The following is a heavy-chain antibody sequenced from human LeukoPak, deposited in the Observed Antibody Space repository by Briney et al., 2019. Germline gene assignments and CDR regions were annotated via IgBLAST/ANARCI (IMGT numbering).Heavy chain of an antibody. CDR3: ARGYCSSTSCFDAFDI. CDR1: GGSISGSSYY. J-gene: IGHJ3*02. D-gene: IGHD2-2*01. CDR2: IYYSGST. V-gene: IGHV4-61*05. Sequence: SETLSLTCTVSGGSISGSSYYWGWIRQPPGKGLEWIGSIYYSGSTNYNPSLKSRVTISVDTSKNQFSLKLSSVTAADTAVYYCARGYCSSTSCFDAFDIWGQGTMVTVSS.